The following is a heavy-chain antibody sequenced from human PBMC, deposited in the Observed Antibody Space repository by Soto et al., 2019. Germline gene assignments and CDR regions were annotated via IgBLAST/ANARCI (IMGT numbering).Heavy chain of an antibody. D-gene: IGHD5-12*01. J-gene: IGHJ4*02. CDR1: GFTFSDYG. CDR3: AREAQRLSGYDTTGYFDY. CDR2: ISYDGSDK. Sequence: LRLSCAASGFTFSDYGMHWVRQAPGKGLEWVAVISYDGSDKYYADSVKGRFTISRDNPKNTLYLQMNSLRSEDTAVYYCAREAQRLSGYDTTGYFDYWGQGTLVTVSS. V-gene: IGHV3-30*03.